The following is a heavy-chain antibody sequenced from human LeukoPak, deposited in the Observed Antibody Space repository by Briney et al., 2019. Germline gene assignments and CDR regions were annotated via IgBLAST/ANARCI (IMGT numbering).Heavy chain of an antibody. D-gene: IGHD3-3*01. Sequence: GGSLRLSCAASGFTFSIYWMRWVRQAPGKGLEGVANIKQDGSEKYYVDSVKGRFTISRDNAKNSLYLQMNSLRAEDTAVYYCARGYDFWSGYYPAWFDPWGQGTLVTVSS. CDR2: IKQDGSEK. J-gene: IGHJ5*02. CDR1: GFTFSIYW. V-gene: IGHV3-7*01. CDR3: ARGYDFWSGYYPAWFDP.